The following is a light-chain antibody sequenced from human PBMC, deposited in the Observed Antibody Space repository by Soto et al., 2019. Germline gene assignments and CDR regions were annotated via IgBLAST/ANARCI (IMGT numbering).Light chain of an antibody. CDR3: QQYGSSPSIT. Sequence: ELLLTQSPGTLSLSPGERATLYCRASQSVSSSYLAWYQQKPGQAPRLLIYGASSRATGIPDRFSGSGSGTDFTLTISRLEPEDFAVYYCQQYGSSPSITFGQGTRLEIK. J-gene: IGKJ5*01. CDR1: QSVSSSY. CDR2: GAS. V-gene: IGKV3-20*01.